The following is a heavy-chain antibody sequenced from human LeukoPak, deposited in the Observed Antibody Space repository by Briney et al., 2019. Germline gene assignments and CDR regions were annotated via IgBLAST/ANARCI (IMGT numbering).Heavy chain of an antibody. CDR1: GFTLNDYY. Sequence: GGSLRLSCAASGFTLNDYYMSWIRQAPGKGLEWISYISGSGTTIYYADSVKGRFTISRDTAKNSLFLQISSLRADDTAVYYCARDSPFSPMGLFDPWGQGTLVTVSS. V-gene: IGHV3-11*04. CDR3: ARDSPFSPMGLFDP. D-gene: IGHD3-16*01. J-gene: IGHJ5*02. CDR2: ISGSGTTI.